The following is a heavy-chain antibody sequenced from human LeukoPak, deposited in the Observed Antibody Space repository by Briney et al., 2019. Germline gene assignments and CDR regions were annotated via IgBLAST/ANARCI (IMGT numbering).Heavy chain of an antibody. J-gene: IGHJ4*02. D-gene: IGHD3-16*01. V-gene: IGHV1-18*01. CDR1: GYTFTSYD. CDR3: GRGSSYAFSMGY. Sequence: ASVKVSCKASGYTFTSYDINWVRQAPGQGLEWMGWISTYNGDTNYAQKLQGRVTMTTDTSTSTAYMELRSLRSDDTAVYYCGRGSSYAFSMGYWGQGTLVTVSS. CDR2: ISTYNGDT.